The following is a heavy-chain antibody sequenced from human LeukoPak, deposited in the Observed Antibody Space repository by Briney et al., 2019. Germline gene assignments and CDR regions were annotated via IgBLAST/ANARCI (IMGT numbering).Heavy chain of an antibody. Sequence: PGGSLRLSCAASGFTFSSYGMHWVRQAPGKGLEWVAVISYDGSNKYYADSVKGRFTISRDNSKNTLYLQMNSLRAEDTAVYYCAKDLLTEYYYDSSGLGSLGLDYWGQGTLVTASS. CDR2: ISYDGSNK. CDR1: GFTFSSYG. J-gene: IGHJ4*02. D-gene: IGHD3-22*01. V-gene: IGHV3-30*18. CDR3: AKDLLTEYYYDSSGLGSLGLDY.